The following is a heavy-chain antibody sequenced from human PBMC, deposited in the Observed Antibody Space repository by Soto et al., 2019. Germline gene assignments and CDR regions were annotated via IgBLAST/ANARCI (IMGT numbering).Heavy chain of an antibody. D-gene: IGHD3-10*01. CDR1: EYSFTNYG. CDR3: ATTYSKYFSGSDTDN. V-gene: IGHV1-18*01. CDR2: ISAYNSNT. Sequence: ASVKVSCKASEYSFTNYGISWVRQAPGQGLEWMGWISAYNSNTDYAQWLQGRVTMTTDTSTSTAYMELRSLRSADTAVYYCATTYSKYFSGSDTDNWGQETLVTVSS. J-gene: IGHJ4*02.